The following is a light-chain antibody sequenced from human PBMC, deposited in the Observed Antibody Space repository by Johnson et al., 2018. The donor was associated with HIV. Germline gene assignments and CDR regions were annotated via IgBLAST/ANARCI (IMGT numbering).Light chain of an antibody. CDR3: GTWDSSLSAYV. CDR1: NSNIGNNF. J-gene: IGLJ1*01. Sequence: QSVLTQPPSVSAAPGQKVTISCSGSNSNIGNNFVSWYQQFPGTAPRLLIYEKNKRPSGIPDRFSASKSGTSATLEITGLQTGDEADYYCGTWDSSLSAYVFGPGTKVTIL. V-gene: IGLV1-51*02. CDR2: EKN.